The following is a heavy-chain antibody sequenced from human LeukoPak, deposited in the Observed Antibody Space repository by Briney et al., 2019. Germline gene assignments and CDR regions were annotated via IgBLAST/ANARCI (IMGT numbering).Heavy chain of an antibody. CDR2: IYYSGST. CDR3: ARSVGHYYGSGPLDY. V-gene: IGHV4-59*01. D-gene: IGHD3-10*01. J-gene: IGHJ4*02. CDR1: GGSISSYY. Sequence: KPSETLSLTCTVSGGSISSYYWSWIRQPPGKGLEWIGYIYYSGSTNYNPSLKSRVTLSVDTSKNQFSLKLSSVTAADTAVYYCARSVGHYYGSGPLDYWGQGTLVTVSS.